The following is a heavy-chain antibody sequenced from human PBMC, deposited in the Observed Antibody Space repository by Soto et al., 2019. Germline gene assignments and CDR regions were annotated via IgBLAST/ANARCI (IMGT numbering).Heavy chain of an antibody. D-gene: IGHD2-15*01. CDR2: IRSKANSYAT. V-gene: IGHV3-73*01. Sequence: GGSLRLSCAASGFTFSGSAMHWVRQASGKGLEWVGRIRSKANSYATAYAASVKGRFTISRDDSKNTAYLQMNSLKTEDTAVYYCTVGSCSGGRCHWDDAFDTWGQGTMVTVSS. CDR1: GFTFSGSA. CDR3: TVGSCSGGRCHWDDAFDT. J-gene: IGHJ3*02.